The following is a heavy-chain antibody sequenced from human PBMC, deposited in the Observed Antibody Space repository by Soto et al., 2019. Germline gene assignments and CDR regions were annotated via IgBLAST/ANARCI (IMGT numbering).Heavy chain of an antibody. Sequence: SETLSLTCTVSGGSISSGDYYWSWIRQPPGKGLEWIGYIYYSGSTYYNPSLKSRVTISVDTSKNQFSLKLSSVTAADTAVYYCARMYSGSKTDWFDPWGQGTLVTVSS. CDR1: GGSISSGDYY. J-gene: IGHJ5*02. V-gene: IGHV4-30-4*01. CDR2: IYYSGST. CDR3: ARMYSGSKTDWFDP. D-gene: IGHD1-26*01.